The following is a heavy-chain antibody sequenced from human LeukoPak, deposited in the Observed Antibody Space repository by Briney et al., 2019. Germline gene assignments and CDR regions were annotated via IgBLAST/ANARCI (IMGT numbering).Heavy chain of an antibody. J-gene: IGHJ4*02. D-gene: IGHD1-1*01. CDR2: ISFSGSNV. CDR1: GFTFSRYG. Sequence: PRGSLRLSRAAPGFTFSRYGMYWVRPAPGKGLWWVSYISFSGSNVHYGDCVKGRFTISRDNSKSTLFLQMNSLRPEDTAVYYCAKPTTGSPTAAGLDYGGRGTLVSVSS. V-gene: IGHV3-30*02. CDR3: AKPTTGSPTAAGLDY.